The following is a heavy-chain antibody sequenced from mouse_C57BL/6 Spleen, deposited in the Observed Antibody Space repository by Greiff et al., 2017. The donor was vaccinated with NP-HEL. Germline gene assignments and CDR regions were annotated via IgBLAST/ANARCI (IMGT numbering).Heavy chain of an antibody. V-gene: IGHV10-1*01. D-gene: IGHD2-4*01. CDR2: IRSKSNNYAT. J-gene: IGHJ3*01. Sequence: EVKLVESGGGLVQPKGSLKLSCAASGFSFNTYAMNWVRQAPGKGLEWVARIRSKSNNYATYYADSVKDRFTISRDDSESMLYLQMNNLKTEDTAMYYCVRGDYDEFAYWGQGTLVTVSA. CDR1: GFSFNTYA. CDR3: VRGDYDEFAY.